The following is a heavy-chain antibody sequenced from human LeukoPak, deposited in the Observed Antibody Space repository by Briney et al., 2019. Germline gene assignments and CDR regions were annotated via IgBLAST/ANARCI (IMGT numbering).Heavy chain of an antibody. Sequence: GRSLRLSCAASGFTFRSYSMHWVRQAPVRGLESVAVISPDGTNIYYAGSVKGRFTISRDNSENTLYLQMNSLRAEDTALYCSRDGEHGYNDIDFWGQGTLVTVSS. D-gene: IGHD5-24*01. J-gene: IGHJ4*02. V-gene: IGHV3-30-3*01. CDR3: RDGEHGYNDIDF. CDR1: GFTFRSYS. CDR2: ISPDGTNI.